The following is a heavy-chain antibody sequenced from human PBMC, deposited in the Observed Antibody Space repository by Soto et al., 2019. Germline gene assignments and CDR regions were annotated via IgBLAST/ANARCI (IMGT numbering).Heavy chain of an antibody. J-gene: IGHJ3*01. D-gene: IGHD2-15*01. Sequence: GGSLRLSCAASGFTFSSYSMNWVRQAPGKGLEWVSYISSSSSTIYYADSVKGRFTISRDNAKNTLYLQMNSLRAEDTAVYYCAKGGGYCSGCCYELKPPEIYSRGQ. CDR2: ISSSSSTI. CDR3: AKGGGYCSGCCYELKPPEIYS. V-gene: IGHV3-48*01. CDR1: GFTFSSYS.